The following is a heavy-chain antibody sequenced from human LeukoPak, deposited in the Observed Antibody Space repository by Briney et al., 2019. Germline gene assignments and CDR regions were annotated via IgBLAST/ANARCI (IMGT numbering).Heavy chain of an antibody. J-gene: IGHJ4*02. CDR1: GGSISSYY. CDR2: MHYNGNT. V-gene: IGHV4-59*01. CDR3: AXSLFGGSYSLAY. Sequence: SETLSLTCTVSGGSISSYYWSWIRXPPGKXLEWIGYMHYNGNTNYNPSLKSRVTMSVDTSKNQFSLKLTSVTAADTAVYYCAXSLFGGSYSLAYWGQGTLVTVSS. D-gene: IGHD1-26*01.